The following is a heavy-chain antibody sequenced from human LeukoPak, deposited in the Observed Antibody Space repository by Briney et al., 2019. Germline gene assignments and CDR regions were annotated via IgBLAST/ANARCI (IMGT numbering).Heavy chain of an antibody. D-gene: IGHD1-20*01. J-gene: IGHJ4*02. Sequence: GGSLRLSCAASGFTFSSYAMHWVRQAPGKGLEWVAVISYDGSNKYYADSVKGRFTISRDNSKNTLYLQVNSLRAEDTAVYYCARGLTGTTSGYFDYWGQGTLVTVSS. V-gene: IGHV3-30-3*01. CDR1: GFTFSSYA. CDR2: ISYDGSNK. CDR3: ARGLTGTTSGYFDY.